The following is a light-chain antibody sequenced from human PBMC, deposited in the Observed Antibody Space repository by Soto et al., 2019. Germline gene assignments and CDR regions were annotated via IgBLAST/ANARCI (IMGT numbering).Light chain of an antibody. CDR3: QQYGGSPQT. J-gene: IGKJ1*01. V-gene: IGKV3-20*01. CDR2: AAS. Sequence: EIVLTQSPGTPSLSPGERTTLSCRASQSISSSYLAWFQQKPGQAPRLLIYAASRRATGIPDRFSGSGSGTDFTLTISRLDPEDFAVYYCQQYGGSPQTFGQGTKVEIK. CDR1: QSISSSY.